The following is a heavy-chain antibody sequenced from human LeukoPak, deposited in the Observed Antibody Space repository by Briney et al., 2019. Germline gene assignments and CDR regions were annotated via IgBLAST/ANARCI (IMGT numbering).Heavy chain of an antibody. Sequence: GGSLRLSCAASGFTVSSNYMSWVRQAPGKGLEWVSVIYSGGSTYYADSVKGRFTISRDSSKNTLYLQMNSLRAEDTAVYYCARDQFAFGLFAYWGQGTLVTVSS. J-gene: IGHJ4*02. CDR3: ARDQFAFGLFAY. CDR2: IYSGGST. D-gene: IGHD3/OR15-3a*01. V-gene: IGHV3-53*01. CDR1: GFTVSSNY.